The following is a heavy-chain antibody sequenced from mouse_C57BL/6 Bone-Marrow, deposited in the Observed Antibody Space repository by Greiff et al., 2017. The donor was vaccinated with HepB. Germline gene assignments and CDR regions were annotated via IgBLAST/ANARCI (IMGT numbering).Heavy chain of an antibody. Sequence: EVKLVESGGGLVQPGGSLKLSCAASGFTFSDYYMYWVRQTPEERLEWVAYISNGGGSTYYPDTVKGRFTISRDNAKNTLYLQMSRLKSEDTAMYYCARRGFDYWGQGTTLTVSS. CDR1: GFTFSDYY. V-gene: IGHV5-12*01. CDR2: ISNGGGST. J-gene: IGHJ2*01. CDR3: ARRGFDY.